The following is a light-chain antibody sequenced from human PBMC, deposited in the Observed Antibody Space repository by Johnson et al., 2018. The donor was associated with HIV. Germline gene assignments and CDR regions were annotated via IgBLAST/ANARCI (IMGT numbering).Light chain of an antibody. V-gene: IGLV1-51*01. J-gene: IGLJ1*01. CDR2: DNN. CDR1: SSNIGNNY. Sequence: QSVLTQPPSVSAAPGQKVTISCSGSSSNIGNNYVSWYQQIPGTAPKLLIYDNNKRPSGIPDRFSGSKSGTSATLAITGLQPGDEADYYCGTWDSSLSAGRVFGTGTKVTVL. CDR3: GTWDSSLSAGRV.